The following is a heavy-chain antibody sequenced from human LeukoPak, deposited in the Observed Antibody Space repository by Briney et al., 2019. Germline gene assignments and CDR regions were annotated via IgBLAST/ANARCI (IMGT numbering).Heavy chain of an antibody. Sequence: SETLSLTRTVSGGSISNYYWSWIRQPPGKGLEWIAYIYYSGSTNYNPSLKSRVTISVDTSKNQFSLRLSSVTAADTAVYYCARMQGFCSGNSCYSGSFDYWGQGTLVTVSS. CDR1: GGSISNYY. D-gene: IGHD2-15*01. V-gene: IGHV4-59*01. CDR3: ARMQGFCSGNSCYSGSFDY. J-gene: IGHJ4*02. CDR2: IYYSGST.